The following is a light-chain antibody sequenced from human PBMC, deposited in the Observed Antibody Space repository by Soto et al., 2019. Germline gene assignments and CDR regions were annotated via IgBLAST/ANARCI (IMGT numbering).Light chain of an antibody. CDR1: TGAVTSGHY. J-gene: IGLJ2*01. CDR2: DTD. V-gene: IGLV7-46*01. Sequence: QAVVTQEPSLTVSPGETVALTCGSTTGAVTSGHYPHWFQQKPGQAPRTLIYDTDNRHSWTPARFSGSLLGGKAALTLSGAQPEDEADYHCMRSYSGARVFGGGTKLTVL. CDR3: MRSYSGARV.